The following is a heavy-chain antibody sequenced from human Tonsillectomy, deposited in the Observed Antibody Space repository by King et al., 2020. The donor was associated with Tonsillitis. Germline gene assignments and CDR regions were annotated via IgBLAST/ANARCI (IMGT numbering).Heavy chain of an antibody. CDR1: GGSLSSYY. D-gene: IGHD6-13*01. V-gene: IGHV4-59*01. J-gene: IGHJ6*03. CDR2: IYYSGST. Sequence: QLQESGPGLVKPSETLSLTCTVSGGSLSSYYWSWIRQPPGKGLEWIGYIYYSGSTNYNPSLKSRVTISVDTSKNQFSLKLSSVTAADTAVYYCARVRLGYSSSWYRYYYYMDVWGKGTTVTVSS. CDR3: ARVRLGYSSSWYRYYYYMDV.